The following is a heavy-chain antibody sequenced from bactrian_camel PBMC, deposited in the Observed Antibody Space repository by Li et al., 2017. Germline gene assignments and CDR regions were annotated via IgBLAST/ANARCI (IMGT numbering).Heavy chain of an antibody. CDR1: GFTFGGWA. D-gene: IGHD7*01. Sequence: VQLVESGGGLVQPGGSLRLSCAASGFTFGGWAMSWVRQAPGSGLEWVSTIYSDGGNTYYADSVKGRFTISRDNAKNTVYLQMNSLKTEDTAMYYCTKDSTDGGWASTYWGQGTQVTVS. CDR3: TKDSTDGGWASTY. V-gene: IGHV3S7*01. J-gene: IGHJ4*01. CDR2: IYSDGGNT.